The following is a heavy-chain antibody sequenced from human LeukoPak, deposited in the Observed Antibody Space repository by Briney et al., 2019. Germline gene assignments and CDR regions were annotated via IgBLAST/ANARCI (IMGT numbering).Heavy chain of an antibody. D-gene: IGHD5-18*01. V-gene: IGHV4-59*08. CDR1: GDSINSYY. J-gene: IGHJ4*02. Sequence: LETLSLTCTVSGDSINSYYWSWIQQPPGQELEWIGYIYYSGSSKYNPSIKSRVTISVDTSKNQFSLKLSSVTAADTAVYYCARSLRGYRFATDYWGQGTLVTVSS. CDR2: IYYSGSS. CDR3: ARSLRGYRFATDY.